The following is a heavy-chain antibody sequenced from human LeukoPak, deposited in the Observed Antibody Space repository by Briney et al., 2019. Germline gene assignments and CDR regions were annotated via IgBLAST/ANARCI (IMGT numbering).Heavy chain of an antibody. CDR1: GFTFSNAW. V-gene: IGHV3-15*07. CDR3: TTLSFVWFGDDY. Sequence: SGGSLRLSCAASGFTFSNAWMIWVRQAPGKGLEWVGRIKSKTDGGTTDYAAPVKGRFTISRDDSKSTLYLQMNSLKSEDTAVYYCTTLSFVWFGDDYWGQGTLVTVSS. D-gene: IGHD3-10*01. CDR2: IKSKTDGGTT. J-gene: IGHJ4*02.